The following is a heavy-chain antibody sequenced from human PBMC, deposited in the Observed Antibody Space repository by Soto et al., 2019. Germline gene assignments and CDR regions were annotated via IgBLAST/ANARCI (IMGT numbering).Heavy chain of an antibody. CDR1: GYIFTTYW. V-gene: IGHV5-51*01. CDR3: SRQWNFDY. J-gene: IGHJ4*02. CDR2: INPIDSDT. Sequence: EVQLVQSGAEVKTPGESLKISCKASGYIFTTYWIAWVRQMPGQGLEWIGIINPIDSDTRYSPSFQGKVTISADKSIRTTYLQWSSLKASDTAIYYCSRQWNFDYWGQGTLVTVSS. D-gene: IGHD5-12*01.